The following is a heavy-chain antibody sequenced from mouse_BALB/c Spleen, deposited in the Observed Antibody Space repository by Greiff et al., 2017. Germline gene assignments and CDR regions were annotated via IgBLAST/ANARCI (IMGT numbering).Heavy chain of an antibody. CDR3: ARDMITRIAY. J-gene: IGHJ3*01. Sequence: EVQLQQSGAELVKPGASVTLSCKASGFTFKDTDMHWVKQRPEQGLEWIGRIDPANGNTKYNPKFQGKATITADTSSNTAYLQLSSLTSEDTAVYYCARDMITRIAYWGQGTPVTVSA. V-gene: IGHV14-3*02. CDR2: IDPANGNT. D-gene: IGHD2-4*01. CDR1: GFTFKDTD.